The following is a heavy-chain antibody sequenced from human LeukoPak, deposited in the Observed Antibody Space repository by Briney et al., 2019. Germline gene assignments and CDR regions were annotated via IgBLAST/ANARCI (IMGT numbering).Heavy chain of an antibody. D-gene: IGHD4-17*01. Sequence: GRSLRLSCAASGFTFSSYGMHWVRQAPGKGLEWVAVISYDGSNKYYADSVKGRFTISRDNSKNTLYLQMNSLRAEDTAVYYCAKGGYYGDYTGLDYWGQGTLVTVSS. CDR1: GFTFSSYG. V-gene: IGHV3-30*18. CDR2: ISYDGSNK. CDR3: AKGGYYGDYTGLDY. J-gene: IGHJ4*02.